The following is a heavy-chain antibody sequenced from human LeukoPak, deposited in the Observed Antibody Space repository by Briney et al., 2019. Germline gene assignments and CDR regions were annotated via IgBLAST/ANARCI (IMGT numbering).Heavy chain of an antibody. CDR2: ISGSGGST. CDR3: AKDLYYHDSSGYYRWGAFDI. D-gene: IGHD3-22*01. J-gene: IGHJ3*02. Sequence: PGGSLRLSCAASGFTFSSYAMSWVRQAPGKGLEWVSAISGSGGSTYYADSVKGRFTISRDNSKNTLYLQMNSLRAEDTAVYYCAKDLYYHDSSGYYRWGAFDIWGQGTMVTVSS. V-gene: IGHV3-23*01. CDR1: GFTFSSYA.